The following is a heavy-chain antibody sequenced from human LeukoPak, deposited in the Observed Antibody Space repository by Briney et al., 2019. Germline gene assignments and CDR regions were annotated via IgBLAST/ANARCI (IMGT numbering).Heavy chain of an antibody. CDR3: ARARGYSSGWSLFDY. J-gene: IGHJ4*02. Sequence: VASVNVSCKASGGTFSIYAISWVRQAPGQGLEWMGGIIPIFGTANYAQKFQGRVTITADESTSTAYMELSSLRSEDTAVYYCARARGYSSGWSLFDYWGQGTLVTVSS. CDR2: IIPIFGTA. D-gene: IGHD6-19*01. V-gene: IGHV1-69*13. CDR1: GGTFSIYA.